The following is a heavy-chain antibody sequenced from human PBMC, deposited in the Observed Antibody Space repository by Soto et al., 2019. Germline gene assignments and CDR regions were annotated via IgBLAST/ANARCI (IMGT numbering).Heavy chain of an antibody. CDR2: MNPNNGNA. V-gene: IGHV1-8*01. J-gene: IGHJ4*02. D-gene: IGHD5-18*01. CDR1: GFTFITYG. CDR3: ARDRAGYSYGEKVWRVVPCFDD. Sequence: AASVKVSCKASGFTFITYGFSWVRQAAGQGLEWMGWMNPNNGNAGFAQKFQGRVTMTRDTSTSTVYMELSSLRSEDTAVCYCARDRAGYSYGEKVWRVVPCFDDWGQGTLVTGSS.